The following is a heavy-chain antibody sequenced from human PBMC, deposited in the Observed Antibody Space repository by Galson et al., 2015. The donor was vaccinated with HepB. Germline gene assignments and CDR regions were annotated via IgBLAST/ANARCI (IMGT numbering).Heavy chain of an antibody. V-gene: IGHV3-23*01. Sequence: SLRLSCAASGSTLRSYVMSWVRQAPGKGLEWVSGIGGSGGTTYYADSVKGRFAISRDSSKNTLYLQMNSLSAADSAVYYCARTTSLRYDAFDIWGQGTMVTVSS. CDR1: GSTLRSYV. CDR2: IGGSGGTT. D-gene: IGHD2-2*02. J-gene: IGHJ3*02. CDR3: ARTTSLRYDAFDI.